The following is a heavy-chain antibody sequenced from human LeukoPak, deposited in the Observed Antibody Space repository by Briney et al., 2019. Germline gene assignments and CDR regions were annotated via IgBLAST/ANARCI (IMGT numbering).Heavy chain of an antibody. J-gene: IGHJ4*02. D-gene: IGHD2-15*01. V-gene: IGHV3-23*01. CDR1: GFSFSSYA. CDR2: MSSSDDGR. Sequence: GGPLRLSCAASGFSFSSYAMSWVRQAPGKGLEWVSAMSSSDDGRYYAASVRGRFTISRDNSRSTLYLQMNSLRAEDTAVYYCAKGVGYCRGGICQQFDYWGQGTLVTVSP. CDR3: AKGVGYCRGGICQQFDY.